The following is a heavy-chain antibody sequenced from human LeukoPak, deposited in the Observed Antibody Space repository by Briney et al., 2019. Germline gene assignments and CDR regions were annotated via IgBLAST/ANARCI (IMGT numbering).Heavy chain of an antibody. Sequence: GASVKVSCKASGYTFNTYGITWVRQAPGQGLEWMGWISPYNGNTNYAQKFQGRVTLTTDTSTSTAYMELRSLRSDDTAVYYCARDHFSVQITMVRGGAFDIWGQGTMVTVSS. CDR1: GYTFNTYG. CDR3: ARDHFSVQITMVRGGAFDI. CDR2: ISPYNGNT. J-gene: IGHJ3*02. V-gene: IGHV1-18*01. D-gene: IGHD3-10*01.